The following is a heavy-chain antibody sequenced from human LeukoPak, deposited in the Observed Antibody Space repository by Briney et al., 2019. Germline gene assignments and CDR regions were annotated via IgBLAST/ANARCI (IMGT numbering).Heavy chain of an antibody. Sequence: GGSLRLSCAASGFTFSSYAMSWVRQAPGKGLVWVSAISGSGGSTYYADSVKGRFTISRDNSKNTLYLQMNSLRAEDTAVYYCAKGDLVVPAAIPDYWGQGTLVTVSS. CDR1: GFTFSSYA. CDR2: ISGSGGST. CDR3: AKGDLVVPAAIPDY. V-gene: IGHV3-23*01. J-gene: IGHJ4*02. D-gene: IGHD2-2*01.